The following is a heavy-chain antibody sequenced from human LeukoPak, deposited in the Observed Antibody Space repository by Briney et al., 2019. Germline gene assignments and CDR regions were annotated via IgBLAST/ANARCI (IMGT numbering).Heavy chain of an antibody. D-gene: IGHD6-13*01. CDR3: ARGQIAAAGKGHFDY. J-gene: IGHJ4*02. V-gene: IGHV4-39*01. CDR2: FYYSGST. Sequence: SETLSLTCTVSGGSISSSSYYWGWIRQPPGKGLEWIGSFYYSGSTYYNPSLKSRVTISVDTSKNQFSLKLSSVTAADTAVYYCARGQIAAAGKGHFDYWGQGTLVTVSS. CDR1: GGSISSSSYY.